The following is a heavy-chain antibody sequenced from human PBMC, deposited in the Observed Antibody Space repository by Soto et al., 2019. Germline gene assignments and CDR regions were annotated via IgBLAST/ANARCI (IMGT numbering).Heavy chain of an antibody. CDR3: ARGVTVTRGDAFDI. J-gene: IGHJ3*02. V-gene: IGHV4-34*01. D-gene: IGHD4-17*01. Sequence: QVQLQQWGAGLLKPSETLSLTCAVYGGSFSGYYWSWIRQPPGKGLEWIGEINHSGSTNYNPSLKSRVTITVDTSKNQFSLKLSSVTAADTAVYYCARGVTVTRGDAFDIWGQGTMVTVSS. CDR2: INHSGST. CDR1: GGSFSGYY.